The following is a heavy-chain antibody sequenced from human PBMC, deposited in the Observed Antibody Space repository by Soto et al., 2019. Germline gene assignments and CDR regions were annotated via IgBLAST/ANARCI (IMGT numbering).Heavy chain of an antibody. V-gene: IGHV5-10-1*01. D-gene: IGHD3-22*01. CDR1: GYSFARYW. CDR2: IDPSDSQT. CDR3: ARQIYDSDTGPNFQYYFDS. Sequence: ESLKISCQGSGYSFARYWITWVRQKPGKGLEWMGRIDPSDSQTYYSPSFRGHVTISVTKSITTVFLQWSSLRASDTAMYYCARQIYDSDTGPNFQYYFDSWGQGTPVTVSS. J-gene: IGHJ4*02.